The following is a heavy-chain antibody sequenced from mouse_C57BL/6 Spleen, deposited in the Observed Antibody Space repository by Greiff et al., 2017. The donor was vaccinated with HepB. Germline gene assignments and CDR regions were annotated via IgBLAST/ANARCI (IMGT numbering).Heavy chain of an antibody. CDR1: GYTFTSYW. V-gene: IGHV1-50*01. D-gene: IGHD2-3*01. J-gene: IGHJ2*01. Sequence: VQLQQPGAELVKPGASVKLSCKASGYTFTSYWMQWVKQRPGQGLEWIGEIDPSDSYTNYNQKLKGKATLTVDTSSSTAYMQLSSLTSEDSAVYYCARGLLFDYWGQGTTLTVSS. CDR3: ARGLLFDY. CDR2: IDPSDSYT.